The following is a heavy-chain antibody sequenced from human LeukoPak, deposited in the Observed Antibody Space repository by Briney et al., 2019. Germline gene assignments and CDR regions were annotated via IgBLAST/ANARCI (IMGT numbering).Heavy chain of an antibody. J-gene: IGHJ4*02. V-gene: IGHV6-1*01. CDR3: ARVVKYSGSYYGDY. Sequence: SQTLSLTCAISGDSVSSNSTAWNWIRQSPSRGLEWLGRTFYRSKSYNDCALSVKSRITVNPDTSKNQFFLKLSSVTAADTAVYYCARVVKYSGSYYGDYWGQGALVIVSS. CDR1: GDSVSSNSTA. D-gene: IGHD1-26*01. CDR2: TFYRSKSYN.